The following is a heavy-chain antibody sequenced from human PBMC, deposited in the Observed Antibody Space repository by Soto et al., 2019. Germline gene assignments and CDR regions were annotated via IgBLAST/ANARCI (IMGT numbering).Heavy chain of an antibody. V-gene: IGHV3-30-3*01. J-gene: IGHJ4*02. CDR1: GFMFRNHA. Sequence: QVQLVESGGGVVQPGRSLRLSCAASGFMFRNHAMHWVRQAPGKGLDWVSVISFDGANEFYADSVKGRFTISRDNSKNTLYLQMNSLTAEDTAVYYCARHAVDVTKMVYVSPIDYWGQGTLVTVSS. D-gene: IGHD2-8*01. CDR3: ARHAVDVTKMVYVSPIDY. CDR2: ISFDGANE.